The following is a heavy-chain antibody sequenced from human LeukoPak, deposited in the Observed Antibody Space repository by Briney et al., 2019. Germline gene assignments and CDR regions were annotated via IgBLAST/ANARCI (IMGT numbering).Heavy chain of an antibody. D-gene: IGHD2-2*03. CDR2: INPSGGST. CDR3: ARDKVALDRQYYFAY. Sequence: ASVKVSCKASGYTFTSYYMHWVRQAPGQGLEWMGIINPSGGSTSYAQKFQGRVTMTRDTSTSTVYMELSSLRSEDTAVYYCARDKVALDRQYYFAYWGQGTLVSVSS. CDR1: GYTFTSYY. V-gene: IGHV1-46*01. J-gene: IGHJ4*02.